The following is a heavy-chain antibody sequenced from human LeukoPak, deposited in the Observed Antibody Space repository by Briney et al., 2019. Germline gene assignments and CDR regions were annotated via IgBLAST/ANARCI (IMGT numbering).Heavy chain of an antibody. CDR1: GGPFSDYY. CDR3: ARVSYCGGDCGN. J-gene: IGHJ1*01. CDR2: INHSGST. Sequence: SETLSLTCAVYGGPFSDYYWSWIRQPPGKGLEWIGEINHSGSTNYNPSLKSRVTISVDTSKNQFSLKLSSVTAADTAVYYCARVSYCGGDCGNWGRGTLVIVSS. V-gene: IGHV4-34*01. D-gene: IGHD2-21*02.